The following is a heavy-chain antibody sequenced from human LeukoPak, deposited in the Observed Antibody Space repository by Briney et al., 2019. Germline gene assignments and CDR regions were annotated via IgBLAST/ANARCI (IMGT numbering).Heavy chain of an antibody. CDR2: ISGSGGST. CDR3: AKSQSVSGYPAGY. V-gene: IGHV3-23*01. D-gene: IGHD3-22*01. Sequence: GGSLRLSCAASGFTFSSYGMSWVRQAPGKGLEWVSAISGSGGSTYYADSVKGRFTISRDNPKNTLYLQMNSLRAEDTAVYYCAKSQSVSGYPAGYWGQGTLVTVSS. J-gene: IGHJ4*02. CDR1: GFTFSSYG.